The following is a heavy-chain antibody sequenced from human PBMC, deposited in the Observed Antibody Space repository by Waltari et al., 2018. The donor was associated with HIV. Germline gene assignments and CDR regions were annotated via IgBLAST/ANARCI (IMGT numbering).Heavy chain of an antibody. D-gene: IGHD3-16*01. Sequence: QLVQSGGEVKQTGESLKISCKGSGFTFTNYWIAWVRQMPGKGLEWMGRIWPSDSDIKYSPSVQGHVTISADRSISTAYLQWSSLRASDTAMYYCASPKGGWLFAFDVWGQGTMVTVSS. V-gene: IGHV5-51*01. CDR2: IWPSDSDI. CDR1: GFTFTNYW. J-gene: IGHJ3*01. CDR3: ASPKGGWLFAFDV.